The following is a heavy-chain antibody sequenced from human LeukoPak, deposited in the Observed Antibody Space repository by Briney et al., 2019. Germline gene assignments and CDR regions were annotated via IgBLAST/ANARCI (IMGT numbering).Heavy chain of an antibody. D-gene: IGHD6-13*01. CDR2: ISYGGSNK. V-gene: IGHV3-30*18. CDR3: AKSSYSSSWYVFYYGMDV. CDR1: GFTFSSYG. J-gene: IGHJ6*04. Sequence: PGGSLRLSCAASGFTFSSYGMHWVRQAPGKGLEWVAVISYGGSNKYYADSVKGRFTISRDNSKNTLYLQMNSLRAEDTAVYYCAKSSYSSSWYVFYYGMDVWGKGTTVTVSS.